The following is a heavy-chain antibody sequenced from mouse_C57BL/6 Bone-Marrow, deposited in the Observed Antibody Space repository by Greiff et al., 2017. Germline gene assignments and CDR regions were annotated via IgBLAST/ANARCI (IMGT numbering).Heavy chain of an antibody. J-gene: IGHJ1*03. V-gene: IGHV2-9-1*01. CDR2: IWTGGGT. CDR3: ARDGGWPPYWYFDV. CDR1: GFSLTSYA. D-gene: IGHD2-3*01. Sequence: VKLVESGPGLVAPSQSLSITCTVSGFSLTSYAISWVRQPPGKGLEWLGVIWTGGGTNYNSALKSRLSISKDNSKSQVFLKMNSLQTEDTAMYYWARDGGWPPYWYFDVWGTGTTVTVSS.